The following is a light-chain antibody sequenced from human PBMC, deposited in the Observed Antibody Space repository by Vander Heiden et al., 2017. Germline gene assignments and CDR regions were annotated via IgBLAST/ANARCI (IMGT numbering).Light chain of an antibody. CDR1: TSNIGSNT. CDR2: SDN. J-gene: IGLJ3*02. CDR3: ATWDDSLNAWV. V-gene: IGLV1-44*01. Sequence: QSVLTQPPPASGTPGQRVTISCSGSTSNIGSNTVNWYQQLPGTAPTLLIFSDNPRPSGVPDRFSGSKSGTSASLAISGLQSDDEADYYCATWDDSLNAWVFGGGTKLTVL.